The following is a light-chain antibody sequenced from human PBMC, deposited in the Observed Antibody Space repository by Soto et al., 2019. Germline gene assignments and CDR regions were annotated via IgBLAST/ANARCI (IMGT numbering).Light chain of an antibody. CDR3: QQYGGSGKW. CDR2: DTS. J-gene: IGKJ1*01. CDR1: QSVSSSD. Sequence: VLRRSPGTLSASRGERASLSGRASQSVSSSDLAWYQQKPGRAPRLLIYDTSTRATGIPDRYSGSGSGTDFAFLINRLEPEECAVYFCQQYGGSGKWFGQGTKVDIK. V-gene: IGKV3-20*01.